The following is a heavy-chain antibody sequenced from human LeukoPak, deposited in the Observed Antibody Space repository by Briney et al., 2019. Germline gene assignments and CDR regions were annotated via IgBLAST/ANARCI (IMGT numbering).Heavy chain of an antibody. CDR3: ARGNSGYDLDLRFDH. V-gene: IGHV3-74*01. CDR1: GFTFSSYW. CDR2: INSDGSST. J-gene: IGHJ4*02. D-gene: IGHD5-12*01. Sequence: GGSLRLSCAASGFTFSSYWMHWVRQAPGKGLVWVSRINSDGSSTSYADSVKGRFTISRDNAKNTLYLQMNSLRAEDTAVYYCARGNSGYDLDLRFDHWGQGTLVTVSS.